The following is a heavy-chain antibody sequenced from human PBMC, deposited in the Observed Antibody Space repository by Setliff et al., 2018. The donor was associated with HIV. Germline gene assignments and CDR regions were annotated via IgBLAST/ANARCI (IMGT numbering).Heavy chain of an antibody. V-gene: IGHV3-73*01. CDR3: TAEPQRLRVDAFDI. J-gene: IGHJ3*02. CDR2: IRSKANSYAT. Sequence: GGSLRLSCAASGFTFSGSAMHWVRQASGKGLEWVGRIRSKANSYATAYAASVKGRFTISRDDSKNTAYLQMNSLKTEDTAVYYCTAEPQRLRVDAFDIWGQGTMVTISS. CDR1: GFTFSGSA. D-gene: IGHD1-1*01.